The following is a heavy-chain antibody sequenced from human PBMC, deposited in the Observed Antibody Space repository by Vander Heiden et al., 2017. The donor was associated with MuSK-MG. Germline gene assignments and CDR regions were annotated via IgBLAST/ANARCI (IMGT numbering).Heavy chain of an antibody. D-gene: IGHD4-17*01. V-gene: IGHV4-31*03. CDR2: IYYSGST. J-gene: IGHJ3*02. CDR1: VGSISSGGYY. CDR3: ARDYGDYRHAFDI. Sequence: QVQLQESGPGLVKPSQTLSLTCTVSVGSISSGGYYCSWIRQHPVKGLEWIGYIYYSGSTYYNPSLKSRVTISVDTSKNQFSLKLSSVTAADTAVYYCARDYGDYRHAFDIWGQGTMVTVSS.